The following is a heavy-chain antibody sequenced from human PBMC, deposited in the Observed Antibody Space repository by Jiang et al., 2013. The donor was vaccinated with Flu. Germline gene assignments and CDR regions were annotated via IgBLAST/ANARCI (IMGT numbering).Heavy chain of an antibody. D-gene: IGHD5-24*01. J-gene: IGHJ3*02. V-gene: IGHV3-23*01. CDR2: ISGSGGST. Sequence: VSAISGSGGSTYYADSVKGRFTISRDNSKNTLYLQMNSLRAEDTAVYYCAKGLDGYNFRILFGDAFDIWGQGTMVTVSS. CDR3: AKGLDGYNFRILFGDAFDI.